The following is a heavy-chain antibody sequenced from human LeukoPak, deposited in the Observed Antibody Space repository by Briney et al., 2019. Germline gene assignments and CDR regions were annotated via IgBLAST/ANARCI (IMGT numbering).Heavy chain of an antibody. CDR1: GGTFSSYA. D-gene: IGHD4-17*01. V-gene: IGHV1-69*01. CDR2: IIPIFGTA. CDR3: AIYGDYLLWYFDL. Sequence: EASVKVSCKASGGTFSSYAISWVRQAPGQGLEWMVGIIPIFGTANYAQKFQGRVTITADESTSTAYMELSSLRSEDTAVYYCAIYGDYLLWYFDLWGRGTLVTVSS. J-gene: IGHJ2*01.